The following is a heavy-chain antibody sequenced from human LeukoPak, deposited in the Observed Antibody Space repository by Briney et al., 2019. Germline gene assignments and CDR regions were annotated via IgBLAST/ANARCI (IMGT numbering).Heavy chain of an antibody. V-gene: IGHV1-69*01. Sequence: SVKVSCKASGGTFSSYAISWVRQAPGQGLEWMGGIIPIFGTANYAQKFQGRVTITADESTSTAYMELSSLRSDDTAVYYCARDGGYCSGGSCYLFFDYWGQGTLVTVSS. CDR3: ARDGGYCSGGSCYLFFDY. D-gene: IGHD2-15*01. J-gene: IGHJ4*02. CDR1: GGTFSSYA. CDR2: IIPIFGTA.